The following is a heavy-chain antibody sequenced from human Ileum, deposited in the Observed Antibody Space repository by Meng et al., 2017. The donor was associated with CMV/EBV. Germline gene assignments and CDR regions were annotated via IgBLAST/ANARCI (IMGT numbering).Heavy chain of an antibody. CDR2: INADGSSI. J-gene: IGHJ4*02. CDR3: TRGVNAAYGLFDY. V-gene: IGHV3-74*01. D-gene: IGHD4-17*01. Sequence: EVQLAESGGGLVQPGESLRLSCAASGFTFSGHWMHWVRQAPGKGLVWVSRINADGSSINYADSVKGRFTISRDNAKNTLYLQMSSLSTEDTAVYYCTRGVNAAYGLFDYWGQGALVTVSS. CDR1: GFTFSGHW.